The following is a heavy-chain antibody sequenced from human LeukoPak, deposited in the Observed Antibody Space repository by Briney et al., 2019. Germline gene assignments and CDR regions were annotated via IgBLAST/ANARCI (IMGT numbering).Heavy chain of an antibody. V-gene: IGHV1-18*01. CDR2: INPYNGNP. CDR3: ARPIQAYYYGVDV. CDR1: GYTFTTYG. J-gene: IGHJ6*02. D-gene: IGHD5-24*01. Sequence: ASVKFSCKASGYTFTTYGVVWVRQAPGQGLEWMGWINPYNGNPNYAEKFQDRVTMTTDTSATTAYMELRSLRSADTAVYYCARPIQAYYYGVDVWGQGTTVTVSS.